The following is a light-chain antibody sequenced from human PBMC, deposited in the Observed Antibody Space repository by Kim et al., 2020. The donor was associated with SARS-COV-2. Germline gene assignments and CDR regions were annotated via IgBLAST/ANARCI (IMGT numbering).Light chain of an antibody. Sequence: ELTQPPSESGTPGQRVTSSCSGSSSNIGSNTVNWYQQLPGTAPKLLIYSNNQLHSGVPDRFSGSKSGTSASLAISWLQSEDEADYYCAAWDDSLNGPVFGGRNQLPVL. CDR3: AAWDDSLNGPV. J-gene: IGLJ2*01. CDR2: SNN. V-gene: IGLV1-44*01. CDR1: SSNIGSNT.